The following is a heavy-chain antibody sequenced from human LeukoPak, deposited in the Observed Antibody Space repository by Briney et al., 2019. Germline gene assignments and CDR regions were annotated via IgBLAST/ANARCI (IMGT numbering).Heavy chain of an antibody. CDR1: GFTFSSYA. J-gene: IGHJ4*02. Sequence: GGSLRLSCAASGFTFSSYAMHWVRQAPGKGLEWVAVISYDGSNKYYADSVKGRFTISRDNSKTTLYLQMNSLRAEDTAVYYCARALIPYCSGGSCYLGGGFDYWGQGTLVTVSS. CDR2: ISYDGSNK. CDR3: ARALIPYCSGGSCYLGGGFDY. V-gene: IGHV3-30-3*01. D-gene: IGHD2-15*01.